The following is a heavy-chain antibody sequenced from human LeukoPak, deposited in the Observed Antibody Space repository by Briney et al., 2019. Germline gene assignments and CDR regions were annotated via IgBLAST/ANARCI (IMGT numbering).Heavy chain of an antibody. CDR3: ARDRWELLGPFDY. D-gene: IGHD1-26*01. V-gene: IGHV3-33*01. J-gene: IGHJ4*02. CDR1: GFTFSSYG. CDR2: IWYDGSNK. Sequence: GRSLRLSCAASGFTFSSYGMHWVRQAPGEGLEWVAVIWYDGSNKYYADSVKGRFTISRDNSKNTLYLQMNSLRAEDTAVYYCARDRWELLGPFDYWGQGTLVTVSS.